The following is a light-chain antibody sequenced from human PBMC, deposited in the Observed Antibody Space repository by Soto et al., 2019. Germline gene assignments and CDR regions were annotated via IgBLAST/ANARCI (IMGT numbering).Light chain of an antibody. Sequence: EIVLTQSPATLSLSPGERATLSCGASQSLSSSYLAWYQQKPGLAPRLLMYDASSRATGIPDRFSGSGSGTDFTLTISRLEPEDFAVYYCQQYGSSPWTFGQGTKVDIK. J-gene: IGKJ1*01. V-gene: IGKV3D-20*01. CDR3: QQYGSSPWT. CDR1: QSLSSSY. CDR2: DAS.